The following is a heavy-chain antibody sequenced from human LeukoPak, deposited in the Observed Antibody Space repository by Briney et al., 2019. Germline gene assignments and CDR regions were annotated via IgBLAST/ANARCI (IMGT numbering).Heavy chain of an antibody. D-gene: IGHD1-14*01. CDR3: ARSNQADDY. V-gene: IGHV3-74*01. CDR1: GFTFTSYG. Sequence: PGGSLRLSCAASGFTFTSYGMHWVRQVTGKGLVWVARINPGGSSITYADSVKGRFTISRDNAKKTLYLQMDSLRAEDTGVYYCARSNQADDYWGQGTLVTVSS. J-gene: IGHJ4*02. CDR2: INPGGSSI.